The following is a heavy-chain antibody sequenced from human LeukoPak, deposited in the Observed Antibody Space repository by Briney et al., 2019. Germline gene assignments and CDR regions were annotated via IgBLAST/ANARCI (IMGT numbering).Heavy chain of an antibody. CDR1: GGSINNYY. V-gene: IGHV4-4*07. Sequence: PSETLSLTCTISGGSINNYYWSWFRQPAGKGLEWIGRIYSSGSTNYNPSLRSRVIMSVDTSKNQVSLKLSSMTAADTAVYYCARDYAERRMIVVVEKYYFDYWGQGTLVTVSS. CDR3: ARDYAERRMIVVVEKYYFDY. CDR2: IYSSGST. J-gene: IGHJ4*02. D-gene: IGHD3-22*01.